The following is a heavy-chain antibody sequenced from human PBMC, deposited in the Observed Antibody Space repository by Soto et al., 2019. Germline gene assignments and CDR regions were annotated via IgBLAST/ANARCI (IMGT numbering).Heavy chain of an antibody. CDR2: ISGSNGAT. J-gene: IGHJ5*01. CDR3: ARDSKWLIINGNWFDS. CDR1: GYSFSNYG. Sequence: QVQLVQSGAEVKKPGASVKVSCKFSGYSFSNYGMTWVRQAPGQGLEWMGWISGSNGATKYAQRFQGRVTLTTDTSTNTAYMELRRLTLDDTAVYYCARDSKWLIINGNWFDSWGQGTLVTVSS. V-gene: IGHV1-18*04. D-gene: IGHD5-12*01.